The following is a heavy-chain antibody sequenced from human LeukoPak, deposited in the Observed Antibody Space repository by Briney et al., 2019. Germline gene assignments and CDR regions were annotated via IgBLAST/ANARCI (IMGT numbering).Heavy chain of an antibody. J-gene: IGHJ4*02. CDR3: ASGDGSSWNDY. V-gene: IGHV3-53*01. Sequence: GGSLRLSCAASGFTVSSNYMSWVRQAPGKGLEWVSVIYSGGSTYYADSVKGRFTISRDNSKSTLYIQMNSLRAEDTAVYYCASGDGSSWNDYWGQGTLVTVSS. CDR2: IYSGGST. CDR1: GFTVSSNY. D-gene: IGHD6-13*01.